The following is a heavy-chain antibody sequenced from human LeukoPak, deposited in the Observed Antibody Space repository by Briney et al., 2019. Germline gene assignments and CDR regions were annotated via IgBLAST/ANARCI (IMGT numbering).Heavy chain of an antibody. V-gene: IGHV3-30*18. Sequence: GRSLRLSCAASGFTFSSYGMHWVRQAPGKGLEWVAVISYDGSNKYYADSVKGRFTISRDNSKNTLYLQMNSLRAEDTAVYYCAKDHMTTVVTGTDYWGQGTLVTVSS. D-gene: IGHD4-23*01. CDR3: AKDHMTTVVTGTDY. CDR2: ISYDGSNK. J-gene: IGHJ4*02. CDR1: GFTFSSYG.